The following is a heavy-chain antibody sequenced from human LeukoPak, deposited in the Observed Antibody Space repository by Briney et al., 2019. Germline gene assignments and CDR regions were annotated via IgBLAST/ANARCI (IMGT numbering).Heavy chain of an antibody. CDR1: GFTVSSNY. J-gene: IGHJ4*02. D-gene: IGHD3-16*01. CDR2: ISGSGGST. CDR3: AKDAEDRGGGYYFDY. V-gene: IGHV3-23*01. Sequence: GGSLRLSCAASGFTVSSNYMSWVRQAPGKGLEWVSFISGSGGSTYYADSVKGRFTISRDNSKSTLYLHMNSLRVEDTAVYYCAKDAEDRGGGYYFDYWGQGTLVTVSS.